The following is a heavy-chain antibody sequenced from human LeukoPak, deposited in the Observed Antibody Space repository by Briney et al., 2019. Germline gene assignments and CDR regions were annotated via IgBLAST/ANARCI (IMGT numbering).Heavy chain of an antibody. CDR2: IYTSGST. D-gene: IGHD2-2*01. V-gene: IGHV4-4*07. Sequence: SSETLSLTCAVSGGSISSYYWSWIRQPAGKGLEWIGRIYTSGSTNYNPSLKSRVTMSVDTSKNQFSLKLSSVTAADTAVYYCARVGYCSSTSCYVRYFDLWGRGTLVTVSS. CDR1: GGSISSYY. CDR3: ARVGYCSSTSCYVRYFDL. J-gene: IGHJ2*01.